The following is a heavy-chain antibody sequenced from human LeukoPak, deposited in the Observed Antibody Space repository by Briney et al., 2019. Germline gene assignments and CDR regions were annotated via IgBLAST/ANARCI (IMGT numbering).Heavy chain of an antibody. CDR3: AKDPRGAAAGTGWFDP. V-gene: IGHV3-23*01. CDR2: ISGSGGST. CDR1: GFTFSSYA. Sequence: GGSLRLSCAASGFTFSSYAMSWVRQAPGKGLEWVSAISGSGGSTYYADSVKGRFTISRDNSKSTLYLQMNSLRAEDTAVYYCAKDPRGAAAGTGWFDPWGQGTLVTVSS. D-gene: IGHD6-13*01. J-gene: IGHJ5*02.